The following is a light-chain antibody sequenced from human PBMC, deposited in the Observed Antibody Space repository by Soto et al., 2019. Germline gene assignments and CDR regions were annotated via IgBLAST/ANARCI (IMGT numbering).Light chain of an antibody. CDR2: GAS. CDR3: QQYGSSPGT. V-gene: IGKV3-20*01. CDR1: QSVSSSY. J-gene: IGKJ1*01. Sequence: EIVLTQSPGTLSLSPGERATLSCRASQSVSSSYLAWYQQKPGQAPRLLIYGASIRATGIPDRFSGSGSGTDFTLTIGRLESEDFAVYYCQQYGSSPGTFGQGTKVEIK.